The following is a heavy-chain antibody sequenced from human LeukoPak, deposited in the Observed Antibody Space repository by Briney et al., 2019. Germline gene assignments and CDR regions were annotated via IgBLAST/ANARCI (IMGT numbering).Heavy chain of an antibody. D-gene: IGHD2-2*01. J-gene: IGHJ6*03. Sequence: SETLSLTCTVSGGSISSSSYYWGWIRQPPGKGLEWIGSIYYSGSTYYNPSLKSRVTISVDTSKNQFSLKLSSVTAADTAVYYCARDRNNCSSTSSARGACYYYYMDVWGKGTTVTISS. CDR2: IYYSGST. CDR3: ARDRNNCSSTSSARGACYYYYMDV. V-gene: IGHV4-39*07. CDR1: GGSISSSSYY.